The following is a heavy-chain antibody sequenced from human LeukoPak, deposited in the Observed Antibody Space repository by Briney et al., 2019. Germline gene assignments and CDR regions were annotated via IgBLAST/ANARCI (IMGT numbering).Heavy chain of an antibody. CDR2: ISYDGSNK. Sequence: PGGSLKLSCAASGFTFSSYAMHWVRQAPGKGLEWVAVISYDGSNKYYADSVKGRFTISRDNSKNTLYLQMNSLRAEDTAVYYCARGPIMITFGGVIVPLDYWGQGTLVTISS. CDR1: GFTFSSYA. V-gene: IGHV3-30*04. D-gene: IGHD3-16*02. CDR3: ARGPIMITFGGVIVPLDY. J-gene: IGHJ4*02.